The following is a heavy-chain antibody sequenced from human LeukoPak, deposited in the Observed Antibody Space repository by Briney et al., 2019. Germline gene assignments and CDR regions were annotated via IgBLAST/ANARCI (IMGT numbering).Heavy chain of an antibody. D-gene: IGHD3-22*01. CDR3: ARAHTYYYDSSGYYGSYFDY. J-gene: IGHJ4*02. CDR1: GFTVSSNY. CDR2: IYSGGST. V-gene: IGHV3-53*01. Sequence: GGSLRLSCAGSGFTVSSNYMSWVRQAPGKGLEWVSVIYSGGSTYYADSVKGRFTISRDNSKNTLYLQMNSLRAEDTAVYYCARAHTYYYDSSGYYGSYFDYWGQGTLVTVSS.